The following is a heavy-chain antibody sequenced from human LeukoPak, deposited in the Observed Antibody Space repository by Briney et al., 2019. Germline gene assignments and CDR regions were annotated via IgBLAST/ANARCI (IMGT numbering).Heavy chain of an antibody. J-gene: IGHJ3*02. D-gene: IGHD3-22*01. CDR2: IYTSGST. CDR3: ARGGYYHDSRGGTFDI. Sequence: SETLSLTCTVSGGSISSGSYYWSWIRQPAGKGLEWIGRIYTSGSTNYNPSLKSRVTISVDTSKNQFSLKLSSVTAADTAVYYCARGGYYHDSRGGTFDIWGQGTMVTVSS. CDR1: GGSISSGSYY. V-gene: IGHV4-61*02.